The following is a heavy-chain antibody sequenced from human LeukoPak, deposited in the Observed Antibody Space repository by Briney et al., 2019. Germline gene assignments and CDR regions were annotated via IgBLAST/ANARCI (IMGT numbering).Heavy chain of an antibody. CDR3: AKGGGGRLIYYYYMDV. D-gene: IGHD3-16*01. Sequence: GGSLRLSCAASGFTFDDYAMHWVRQATGKGLEWVSGITWNSDNIEYADSVKGRFTISRDNAKNSLYLQMNSLRAEDMALYYCAKGGGGRLIYYYYMDVWGKGTTVTVSS. J-gene: IGHJ6*03. CDR1: GFTFDDYA. CDR2: ITWNSDNI. V-gene: IGHV3-9*03.